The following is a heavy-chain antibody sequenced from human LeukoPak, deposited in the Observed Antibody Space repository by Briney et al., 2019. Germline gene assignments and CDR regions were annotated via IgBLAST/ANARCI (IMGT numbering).Heavy chain of an antibody. J-gene: IGHJ6*02. D-gene: IGHD2-15*01. V-gene: IGHV3-23*01. CDR1: GFTFSSYA. CDR2: ISGAGDSP. CDR3: AKDLGCSGGNCFYYYYYGMDA. Sequence: PGGSLRLSCAASGFTFSSYAMSWVRQAPGQGLERVSSISGAGDSPYYADSVKGRFTISRDNSNNTLYLQMNSLRAEDTAVYYCAKDLGCSGGNCFYYYYYGMDAWGQGTTVTVSS.